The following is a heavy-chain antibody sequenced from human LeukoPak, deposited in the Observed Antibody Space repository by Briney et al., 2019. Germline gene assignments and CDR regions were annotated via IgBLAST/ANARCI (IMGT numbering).Heavy chain of an antibody. Sequence: PSETLSLTCTVSGGSISSYYWSWIRQPPGKGLEWIGYIYYSGSTNYNPSLKSRVTISVDMSKNHFSLKLSSVTAADTAVYYCARDLYSYPDYWGQGTLVTVSS. CDR2: IYYSGST. CDR3: ARDLYSYPDY. D-gene: IGHD5-18*01. V-gene: IGHV4-59*01. J-gene: IGHJ4*02. CDR1: GGSISSYY.